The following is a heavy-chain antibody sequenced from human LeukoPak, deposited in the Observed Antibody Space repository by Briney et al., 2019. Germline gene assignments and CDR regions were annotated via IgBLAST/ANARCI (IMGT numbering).Heavy chain of an antibody. CDR2: ISGSGGST. Sequence: GESLTLSCAVSGCTFSTYAMSWVRQAPGKGLEWVSAISGSGGSTYYADSVKGRFTIARDNSKNSLYMQMNSLRAEDTAEYYCAKAYYYDSSGPIDYWGQGTLVTVSS. J-gene: IGHJ4*02. V-gene: IGHV3-23*01. D-gene: IGHD3-22*01. CDR3: AKAYYYDSSGPIDY. CDR1: GCTFSTYA.